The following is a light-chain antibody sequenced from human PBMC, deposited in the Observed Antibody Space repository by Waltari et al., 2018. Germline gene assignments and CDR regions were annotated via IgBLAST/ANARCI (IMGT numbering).Light chain of an antibody. CDR3: QQYNSYPYT. V-gene: IGKV1-5*03. Sequence: RASQSISSWLAWYQKKPGKAPKLLIYKASSLESGVPSRFSGSGSGTEFTLTISSLQPDDFATYYCQQYNSYPYTFGQGTKLEIK. CDR1: QSISSW. J-gene: IGKJ2*01. CDR2: KAS.